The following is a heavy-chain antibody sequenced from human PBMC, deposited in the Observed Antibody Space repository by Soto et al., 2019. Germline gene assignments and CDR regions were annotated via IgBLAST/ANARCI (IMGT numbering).Heavy chain of an antibody. V-gene: IGHV1-18*01. CDR2: ISAYNGNT. D-gene: IGHD3-3*01. J-gene: IGHJ6*02. Sequence: ASVKVSCKASGYTFTSYGISWVRQAPGQGLEWMGWISAYNGNTNYAQKFQGRVTITRDTSASTAYMELSSLRSEDTAVYYCARNKERLRFYYYYGMDVWGQGTTVTVSS. CDR1: GYTFTSYG. CDR3: ARNKERLRFYYYYGMDV.